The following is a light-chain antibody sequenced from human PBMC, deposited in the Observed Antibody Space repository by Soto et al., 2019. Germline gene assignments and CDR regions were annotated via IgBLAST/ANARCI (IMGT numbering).Light chain of an antibody. V-gene: IGKV1-5*01. Sequence: DIQMTQSPSTLSASVGDRVTITCRASQSISSWLAWYQQKPGKAPKLLSFHASSLESGTPSRFSGRRSGTQVTLTISSLQPEDSATYYCHQYYNRPPWTFGQGTKVDIK. CDR1: QSISSW. CDR2: HAS. J-gene: IGKJ1*01. CDR3: HQYYNRPPWT.